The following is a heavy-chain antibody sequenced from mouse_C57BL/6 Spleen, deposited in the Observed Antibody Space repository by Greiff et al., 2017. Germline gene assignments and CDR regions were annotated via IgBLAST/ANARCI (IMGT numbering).Heavy chain of an antibody. J-gene: IGHJ1*03. D-gene: IGHD4-1*01. CDR1: CYTFTSYW. Sequence: QVQLQQPGAELVRPGSSVKLSCKASCYTFTSYWMHWVKQRPIQGLEWIGNIDPSDSETPSNQKCKDKATLTVDKSSSTAYMQHSSLTSEDSAVYYYADSGRPKYFDVWGTWTTVTVSS. V-gene: IGHV1-52*01. CDR3: ADSGRPKYFDV. CDR2: IDPSDSET.